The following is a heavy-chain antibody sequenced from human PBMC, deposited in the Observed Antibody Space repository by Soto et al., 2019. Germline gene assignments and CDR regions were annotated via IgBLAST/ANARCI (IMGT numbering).Heavy chain of an antibody. CDR3: ARHTGGFDWLPLLVDY. D-gene: IGHD3-9*01. CDR2: IYYSGST. J-gene: IGHJ4*02. V-gene: IGHV4-59*08. CDR1: GGSISSYY. Sequence: PSETLSLTCTVSGGSISSYYWSWIRQPPGKGLEWIGYIYYSGSTNYNPSLKSRVTISVDTSKNQFSLKLSSVTAADTAVYYCARHTGGFDWLPLLVDYWGQGTLVTVSS.